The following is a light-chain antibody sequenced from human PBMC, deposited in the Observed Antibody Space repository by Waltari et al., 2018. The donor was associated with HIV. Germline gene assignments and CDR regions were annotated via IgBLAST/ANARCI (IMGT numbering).Light chain of an antibody. CDR2: RNN. CDR1: SSNIGRNY. V-gene: IGLV1-47*01. Sequence: QSVMTQPPSASGTPGQRVTISCSGSSSNIGRNYVTWYQQPPGTTPKLLIYRNNQRPSGVPDRFSGSKSGTSASLAISGLRSEDEADYYCAAWDDSLSGSWVFGGGTQVTVL. J-gene: IGLJ3*02. CDR3: AAWDDSLSGSWV.